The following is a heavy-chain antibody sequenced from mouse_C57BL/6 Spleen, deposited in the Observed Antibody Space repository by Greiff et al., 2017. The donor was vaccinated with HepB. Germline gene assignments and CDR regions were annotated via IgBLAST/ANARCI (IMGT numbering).Heavy chain of an antibody. Sequence: VQLQQSGAELVKPGASVKISCKAPGYAFSSYWMNWVKQRPGKGLEWIGQIYPGDGDTNYNGKFKGKATLTADKSSSTAYMQLSSLTSEDSAVYFCARIDGSSYSSHWYFDVWGTGTTVTVSS. CDR2: IYPGDGDT. CDR1: GYAFSSYW. J-gene: IGHJ1*03. CDR3: ARIDGSSYSSHWYFDV. D-gene: IGHD1-1*01. V-gene: IGHV1-80*01.